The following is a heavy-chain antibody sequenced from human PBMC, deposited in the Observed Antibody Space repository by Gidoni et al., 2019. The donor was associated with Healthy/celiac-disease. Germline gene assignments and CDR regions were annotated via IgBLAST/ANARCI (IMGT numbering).Heavy chain of an antibody. Sequence: QVQLVESGGGLVKPGGSLRLSCAAPGFTFSAYYLSWIRQAQGKGLEWVSYISSSSSYTNYADSVKGRFTISRDNAKNSLYLQMNSLRAEDTAVYYCARDYPPIDSSGYCDYWGQGTLVTVSS. V-gene: IGHV3-11*05. D-gene: IGHD3-22*01. CDR3: ARDYPPIDSSGYCDY. CDR1: GFTFSAYY. J-gene: IGHJ4*02. CDR2: ISSSSSYT.